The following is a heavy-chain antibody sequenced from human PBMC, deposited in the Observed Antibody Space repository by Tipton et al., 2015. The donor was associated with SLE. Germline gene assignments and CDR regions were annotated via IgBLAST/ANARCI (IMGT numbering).Heavy chain of an antibody. V-gene: IGHV3-23*01. D-gene: IGHD2-21*02. CDR1: GFTVSSNY. CDR3: AKLVTH. Sequence: SLRLSCAASGFTVSSNYMSWVRQAPGKGLEWVSVITGSAGTTYYADSVKGRFTISRDESKNTVYLQMNSLRAEDTAVYYCAKLVTHWGQGTLVTVSS. J-gene: IGHJ4*02. CDR2: ITGSAGTT.